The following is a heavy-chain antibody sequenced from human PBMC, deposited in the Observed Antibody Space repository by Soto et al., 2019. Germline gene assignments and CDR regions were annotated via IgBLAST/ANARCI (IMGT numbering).Heavy chain of an antibody. V-gene: IGHV4-31*03. CDR2: IYYSGST. D-gene: IGHD2-15*01. CDR3: ARADVTGYCSGGSCYSRFGAFDI. Sequence: QVQLQESGPGLVKPSQTLSLTCTVSGGSISSGGYYWSWIRQHPGKGLEWIGYIYYSGSTYYNPSLKSRFTISVDTSKNQFSLKLSSVTAADTAVYYCARADVTGYCSGGSCYSRFGAFDIWGQGTMVTVSS. J-gene: IGHJ3*02. CDR1: GGSISSGGYY.